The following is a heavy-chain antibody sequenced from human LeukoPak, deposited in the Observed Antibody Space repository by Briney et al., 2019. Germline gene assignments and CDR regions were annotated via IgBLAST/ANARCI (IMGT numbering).Heavy chain of an antibody. D-gene: IGHD6-25*01. J-gene: IGHJ3*02. CDR1: GFTVSRNY. CDR3: AREADEAFDI. CDR2: ISSCSSYI. Sequence: PGGSLRLSCAASGFTVSRNYVNWVRQAPGKGLEWVSSISSCSSYIYHADSVKGRFTISRDNAKNSLYLQMNGLRAEDTAVYYCAREADEAFDIWGQGTMVTVSS. V-gene: IGHV3-21*01.